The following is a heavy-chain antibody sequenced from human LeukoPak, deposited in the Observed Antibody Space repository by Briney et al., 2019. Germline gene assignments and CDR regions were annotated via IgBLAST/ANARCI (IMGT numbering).Heavy chain of an antibody. CDR3: ARETREWELLSRFDY. D-gene: IGHD1-26*01. CDR1: GYTFTSYG. Sequence: GASVKVSCKASGYTFTSYGISWVRQAPGQGLEWMGWISAYNGNTNYAQKLQGRVTMTTDTSTSTAYMELRSLRSDDTAVYYCARETREWELLSRFDYWGQGTLVTVSS. J-gene: IGHJ4*02. CDR2: ISAYNGNT. V-gene: IGHV1-18*01.